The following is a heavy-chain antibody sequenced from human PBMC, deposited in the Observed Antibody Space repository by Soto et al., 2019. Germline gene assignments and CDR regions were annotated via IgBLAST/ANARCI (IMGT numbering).Heavy chain of an antibody. V-gene: IGHV3-23*01. CDR1: GFTFSSYA. D-gene: IGHD3-16*01. CDR2: ISGSGGST. J-gene: IGHJ4*02. Sequence: EVQLLESGGGLVQPGGSLRLSFASSGFTFSSYAISWVRQAPGKGLEWVSAISGSGGSTYYADSVKGRFTISRDNSKNTLYLQMNSLRAEDTAVYYCAKAAHWGSHPESGVYWGQGTLVTVSS. CDR3: AKAAHWGSHPESGVY.